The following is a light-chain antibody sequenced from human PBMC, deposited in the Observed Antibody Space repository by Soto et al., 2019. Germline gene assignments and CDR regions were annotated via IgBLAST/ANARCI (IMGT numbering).Light chain of an antibody. CDR3: SSYTSSSTLGV. Sequence: QSVLTHPASVSGSPGQSITISCTVTSSHVGGYNYVSWYQQHPGKAPKLMISEVSNRPSGISNRFSGFKSANTAFLIISGLQAEDEADYFCSSYTSSSTLGVFGTGTKVTVL. J-gene: IGLJ1*01. CDR1: SSHVGGYNY. CDR2: EVS. V-gene: IGLV2-14*01.